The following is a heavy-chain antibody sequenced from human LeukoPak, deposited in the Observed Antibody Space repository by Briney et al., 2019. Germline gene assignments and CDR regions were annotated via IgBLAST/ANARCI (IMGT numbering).Heavy chain of an antibody. J-gene: IGHJ5*02. CDR3: AREGSGSYGFDP. CDR2: IYHSGST. Sequence: SETLSLTCAVSGGSISSSNWWSWVRQPPGKGLGWIGEIYHSGSTNYNPSLKSRVTISVDKSKNQFSLKLSSVTAADTDVYYCAREGSGSYGFDPWGQGTLVTVSS. CDR1: GGSISSSNW. V-gene: IGHV4-4*02. D-gene: IGHD1-26*01.